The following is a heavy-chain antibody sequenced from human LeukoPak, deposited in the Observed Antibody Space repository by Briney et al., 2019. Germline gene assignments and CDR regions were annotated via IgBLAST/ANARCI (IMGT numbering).Heavy chain of an antibody. CDR3: ARDFEATYSSSNFDY. Sequence: ASVKVSCKTSGFRFTGYYLHWVRQAPGQGLEWMGWMNPKSGATDYARKFQGRVTMTRDTSISTAYMELTRLRSDDTAVYFCARDFEATYSSSNFDYWGQGTLVTVSS. CDR2: MNPKSGAT. CDR1: GFRFTGYY. D-gene: IGHD6-6*01. V-gene: IGHV1-2*02. J-gene: IGHJ4*02.